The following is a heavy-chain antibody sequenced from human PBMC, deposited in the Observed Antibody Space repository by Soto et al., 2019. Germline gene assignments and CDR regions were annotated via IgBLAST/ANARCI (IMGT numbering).Heavy chain of an antibody. CDR2: ISGSGGSI. Sequence: GGSLRLSCAASAFTFSSSAMSWVRQAPGKGLEWVSSISGSGGSIYYADSVKGRFTISRDNSKNTLYLQMNSLRAEDTAAYYCAKLTANYFYMDVWGKGTKVTVSS. CDR3: AKLTANYFYMDV. CDR1: AFTFSSSA. J-gene: IGHJ6*03. V-gene: IGHV3-23*01. D-gene: IGHD2-21*02.